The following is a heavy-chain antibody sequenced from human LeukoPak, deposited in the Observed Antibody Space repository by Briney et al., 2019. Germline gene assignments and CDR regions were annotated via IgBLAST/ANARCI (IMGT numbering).Heavy chain of an antibody. Sequence: ASVKVSCKASGYTFTSYDINWVQQATGQGLEWMGWMNPNSGNTGYGQKFQGRVTMTRNTSISTAYMELSSLRSEDTAVYYCARGPYYYYGMDVWGQGTTVTVSS. V-gene: IGHV1-8*01. J-gene: IGHJ6*02. CDR2: MNPNSGNT. CDR3: ARGPYYYYGMDV. CDR1: GYTFTSYD.